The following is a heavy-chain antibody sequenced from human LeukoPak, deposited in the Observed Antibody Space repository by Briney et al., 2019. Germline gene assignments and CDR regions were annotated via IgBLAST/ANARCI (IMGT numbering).Heavy chain of an antibody. CDR3: ARGYYYDSSGYFLDF. CDR2: IYYSGIT. D-gene: IGHD3-22*01. J-gene: IGHJ4*02. Sequence: SETLSLTCTVSGGSISTYYWSWIRQSPGRGLEWIGYIYYSGITKYNPSLKSRVTISVDTSTNQFSLRLSSVTAADTAVYYCARGYYYDSSGYFLDFWGQGTLVTASP. V-gene: IGHV4-59*01. CDR1: GGSISTYY.